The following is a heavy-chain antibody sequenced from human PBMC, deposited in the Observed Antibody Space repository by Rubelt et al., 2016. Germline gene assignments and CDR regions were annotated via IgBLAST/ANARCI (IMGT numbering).Heavy chain of an antibody. V-gene: IGHV4-39*01. CDR2: IYSRGST. CDR1: GGSISSSSYY. Sequence: QLQLQESGPGLVKPSETLSLTCTVSGGSISSSSYYWGWIRQPPGKGLEWIGSIYSRGSTYYNPFLKGRVTISVDTSKNHVSRRLSSGTAADTAVYYCARIPGVEGGYLDYWGQGTLVSVSS. CDR3: ARIPGVEGGYLDY. D-gene: IGHD3-3*01. J-gene: IGHJ4*02.